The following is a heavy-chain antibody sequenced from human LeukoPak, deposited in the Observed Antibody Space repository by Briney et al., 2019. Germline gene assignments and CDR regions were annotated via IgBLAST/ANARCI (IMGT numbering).Heavy chain of an antibody. Sequence: GGSLRLSCAASGFTFSSYWMYWVRQAPGKGLVWVSRINSDGQTTNYADSVKGRFTISSDNAKSTLYLQMNSLRAEDTAVYYCTRDITLTRGGRSDYWGQGTLVTVSA. J-gene: IGHJ4*02. V-gene: IGHV3-74*01. CDR3: TRDITLTRGGRSDY. CDR1: GFTFSSYW. D-gene: IGHD3-10*01. CDR2: INSDGQTT.